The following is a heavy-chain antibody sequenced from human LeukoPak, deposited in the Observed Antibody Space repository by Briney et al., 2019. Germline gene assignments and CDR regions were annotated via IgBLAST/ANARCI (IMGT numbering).Heavy chain of an antibody. CDR1: GFTFSHYG. J-gene: IGHJ4*02. D-gene: IGHD3-16*01. CDR3: AREIWDRGKFYLDS. V-gene: IGHV3-33*01. Sequence: GGSLRLSCATSGFTFSHYGMHWVRQAPGKGLEWVAVIWYDGSNEYNADSVKGRFTISRDNSKNTLFLQMNTLRAEDTAVYYCAREIWDRGKFYLDSWGQGTLVTVS. CDR2: IWYDGSNE.